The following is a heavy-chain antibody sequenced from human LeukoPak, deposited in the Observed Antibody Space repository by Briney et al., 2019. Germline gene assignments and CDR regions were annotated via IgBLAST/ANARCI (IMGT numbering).Heavy chain of an antibody. CDR2: IWSDGSKT. Sequence: PGGSLRLSCAASGFTFSNCGMHWVRQTPGQGLEWVAVIWSDGSKTDYAHSVEGRFTISRDNSKSTLYLQMNSLRAEDTAVYYCAKDASGPYSSLFDPWGQGTLVIVSS. CDR3: AKDASGPYSSLFDP. J-gene: IGHJ5*02. V-gene: IGHV3-33*06. CDR1: GFTFSNCG. D-gene: IGHD6-19*01.